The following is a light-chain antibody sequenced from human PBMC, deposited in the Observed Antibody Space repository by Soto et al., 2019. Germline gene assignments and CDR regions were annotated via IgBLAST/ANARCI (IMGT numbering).Light chain of an antibody. V-gene: IGKV1-12*01. Sequence: DIQMTQSPSSVSASVGDRVTITCRASQGISIWLAWYQHKPGKAPKLLIYAASSLKTGVPSTFSGSGSVREFTLTISSLQPEDFATYYCQQANSFPVTFGGGTKVEIK. CDR1: QGISIW. J-gene: IGKJ4*01. CDR3: QQANSFPVT. CDR2: AAS.